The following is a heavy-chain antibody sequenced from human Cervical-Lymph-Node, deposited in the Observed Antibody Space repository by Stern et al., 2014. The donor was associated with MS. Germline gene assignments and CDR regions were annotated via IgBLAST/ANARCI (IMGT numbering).Heavy chain of an antibody. CDR3: ARVGAVAGSHYYGMDV. CDR1: GGSISSYY. Sequence: QVQLQESGPGLVKPSETLSLTCTVSGGSISSYYWSWIRQPPGKGLEWIGHLYYSGSTNYNPSLKSRVTISVDTSKNQFSLKLSSVTAADTAVYYWARVGAVAGSHYYGMDVWGQGTTVTVSS. D-gene: IGHD6-19*01. CDR2: LYYSGST. V-gene: IGHV4-59*01. J-gene: IGHJ6*02.